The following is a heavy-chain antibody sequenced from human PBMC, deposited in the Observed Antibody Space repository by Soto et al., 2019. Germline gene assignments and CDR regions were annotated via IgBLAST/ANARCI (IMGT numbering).Heavy chain of an antibody. CDR3: ARAGYCSGGSCYSGYYYGMDV. J-gene: IGHJ6*02. CDR1: GYSFTSYW. V-gene: IGHV5-51*01. D-gene: IGHD2-15*01. CDR2: IYPGDSDT. Sequence: GGSLKISCKGSGYSFTSYWISWVRQMPGKGMEWMGIIYPGDSDTRYSPSFQGQVTISADKSISTAYLQWSSLKASDTAMYYCARAGYCSGGSCYSGYYYGMDVWGQGTTVTVSS.